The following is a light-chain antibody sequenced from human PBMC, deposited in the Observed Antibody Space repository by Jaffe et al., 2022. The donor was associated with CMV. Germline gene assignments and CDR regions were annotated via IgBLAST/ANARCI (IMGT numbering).Light chain of an antibody. CDR2: SAS. CDR1: QTVSNTY. CDR3: QQFGSSPRT. V-gene: IGKV3-20*01. J-gene: IGKJ1*01. Sequence: EIVLTQSPGTLSLSPGERATLSCRASQTVSNTYLAWYQQKPGQAPRLLIYSASYRATGIPDRFSGSGSGTDFTLTISRLEPEDFAVYYCQQFGSSPRTFGQGTKVEIK.